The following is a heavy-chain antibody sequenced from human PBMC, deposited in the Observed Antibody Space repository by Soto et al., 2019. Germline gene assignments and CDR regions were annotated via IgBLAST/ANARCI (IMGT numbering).Heavy chain of an antibody. V-gene: IGHV5-51*01. CDR2: IYPGDSDT. CDR3: ARGTVTAHFYYYYGMDV. J-gene: IGHJ6*02. CDR1: GYSFTSYW. Sequence: LGESLKISCKGSGYSFTSYWIGWVRQMPGKGLEWMGIIYPGDSDTRYSPSFQGQVTISADKSISTAYLQWSSLKASDTAMYYCARGTVTAHFYYYYGMDVWGQGSTVTVSS. D-gene: IGHD2-21*02.